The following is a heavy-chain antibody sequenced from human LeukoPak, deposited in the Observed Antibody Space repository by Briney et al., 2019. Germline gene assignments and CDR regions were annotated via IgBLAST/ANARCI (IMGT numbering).Heavy chain of an antibody. CDR1: GFTFSSYW. CDR3: ARVALRFLEWFGPDAFDI. J-gene: IGHJ3*02. Sequence: PGGSLRLSCAASGFTFSSYWMHWVRQAPGKGLVWVSRINTDGSSTSYADSVKGRFTISRDNAKNTLYLQMNSQRAEDTAVYYCARVALRFLEWFGPDAFDIWGQGTMVTVSS. CDR2: INTDGSST. V-gene: IGHV3-74*01. D-gene: IGHD3-3*01.